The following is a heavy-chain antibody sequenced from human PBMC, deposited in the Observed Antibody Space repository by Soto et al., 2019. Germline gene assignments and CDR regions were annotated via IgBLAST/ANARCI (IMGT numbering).Heavy chain of an antibody. D-gene: IGHD3-10*01. Sequence: EVQLLESGGGLIQPGGSLRLCCAASGFTFSSYAMSWVRQAPGKGLEWVSAISGSGGSTYYADSVKGRFTISRDNXXNTLYLHMNSLRAEDTAVYYCAKVPMVWGVQYFDSWGQGTLVTVSS. J-gene: IGHJ4*02. V-gene: IGHV3-23*01. CDR3: AKVPMVWGVQYFDS. CDR1: GFTFSSYA. CDR2: ISGSGGST.